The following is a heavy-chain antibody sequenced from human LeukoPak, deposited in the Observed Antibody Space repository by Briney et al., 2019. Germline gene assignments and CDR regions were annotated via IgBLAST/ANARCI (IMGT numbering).Heavy chain of an antibody. J-gene: IGHJ4*02. CDR2: IYSGGTT. CDR1: GFTFSSYS. CDR3: ARDYGGSSPFDY. Sequence: PGGSLRLSCAASGFTFSSYSMNWVRQAPGKGLEWVSVIYSGGTTYYADSVKGRFTISRDNAKNSLYLHMNSLRAEDTAVYYCARDYGGSSPFDYWGQGTLVTVSS. D-gene: IGHD4-23*01. V-gene: IGHV3-48*04.